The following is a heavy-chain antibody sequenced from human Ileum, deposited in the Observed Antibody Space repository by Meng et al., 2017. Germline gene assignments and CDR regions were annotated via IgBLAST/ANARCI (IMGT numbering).Heavy chain of an antibody. Sequence: GPGRVKPSGTLSLSCAVSGGSISDSNWWSWVRQPPGKGLEWIGEIYHTGSTNYNPSLKGRVPMSLDKSKNQFFLDLTSVTAADTAVYYCARDLLGPAIAASGYFDPWGQGTLVTVSS. D-gene: IGHD5-12*01. CDR1: GGSISDSNW. V-gene: IGHV4-4*02. CDR2: IYHTGST. CDR3: ARDLLGPAIAASGYFDP. J-gene: IGHJ5*02.